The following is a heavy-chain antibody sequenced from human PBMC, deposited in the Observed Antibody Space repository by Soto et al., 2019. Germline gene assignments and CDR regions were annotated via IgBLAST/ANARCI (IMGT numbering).Heavy chain of an antibody. CDR2: IYHSGST. CDR1: GYSISSDNY. J-gene: IGHJ4*02. Sequence: PSETLSLTCDVSGYSISSDNYWGWIRQPPGKGLEWIGSIYHSGSTYYNPSLISRVTISVDTSKKQFSLKLSSVTATDTAVYYCASAHNWNYYFDYWGQGNLVTVSS. V-gene: IGHV4-38-2*01. CDR3: ASAHNWNYYFDY. D-gene: IGHD1-7*01.